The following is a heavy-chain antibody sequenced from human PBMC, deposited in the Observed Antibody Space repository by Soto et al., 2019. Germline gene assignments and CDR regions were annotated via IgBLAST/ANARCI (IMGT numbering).Heavy chain of an antibody. Sequence: GGSLRLSCGASELTFRSYARHWVRQDPGKGLEWVAVISYDGSNKYYADSVKGRFTISRDNSKNTLYLQMNSLRAEDTAVYYCARPPEGIVGATTPKFDYWGQGTLVTVSS. V-gene: IGHV3-30-3*01. J-gene: IGHJ4*02. D-gene: IGHD1-26*01. CDR3: ARPPEGIVGATTPKFDY. CDR2: ISYDGSNK. CDR1: ELTFRSYA.